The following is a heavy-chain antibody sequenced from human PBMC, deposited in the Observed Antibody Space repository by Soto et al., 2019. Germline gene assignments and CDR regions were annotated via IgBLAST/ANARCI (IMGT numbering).Heavy chain of an antibody. CDR2: ISAYNGNT. D-gene: IGHD6-19*01. CDR1: GYTFTSYV. Sequence: QVQLVQSGAEVKKPGASVKVSCRASGYTFTSYVISWVRQAPAQGLEWMGWISAYNGNTNFAQKLQGRVTMTTDTDTSTAYMELRSLRSDDTAVYYCARVVATVAGPYGMDVWGQGTTVTVSS. CDR3: ARVVATVAGPYGMDV. J-gene: IGHJ6*02. V-gene: IGHV1-18*01.